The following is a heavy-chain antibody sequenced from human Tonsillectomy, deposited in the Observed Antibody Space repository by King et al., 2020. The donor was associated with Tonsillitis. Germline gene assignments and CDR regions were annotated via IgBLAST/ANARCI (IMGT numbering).Heavy chain of an antibody. Sequence: VQLQESGPGLVKPSETLSLTCTVSGGSISSYYWSWLRQPPGKGLEWIGYIYYSGSTNYNPSLKSRVTISVDTSKNQFSLKLSSVTAADTAVYYCARDLYSYGYGLVDVWGQGTTVIVSS. V-gene: IGHV4-59*01. J-gene: IGHJ6*02. CDR2: IYYSGST. D-gene: IGHD5-18*01. CDR3: ARDLYSYGYGLVDV. CDR1: GGSISSYY.